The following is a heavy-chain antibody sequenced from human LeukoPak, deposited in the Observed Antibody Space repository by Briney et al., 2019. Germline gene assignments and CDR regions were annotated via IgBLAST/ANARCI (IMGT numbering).Heavy chain of an antibody. Sequence: GGSLRLSCAVSGFTVSSNYMSWVRQAPGKGLEWVSVIYSGGSTYYADSVKGRFTISRDNSKNTLYLQMNSLRAEDTAVYYCARDLIAADAFDIWGQGTMVTVSS. D-gene: IGHD6-13*01. CDR1: GFTVSSNY. J-gene: IGHJ3*02. CDR2: IYSGGST. CDR3: ARDLIAADAFDI. V-gene: IGHV3-53*01.